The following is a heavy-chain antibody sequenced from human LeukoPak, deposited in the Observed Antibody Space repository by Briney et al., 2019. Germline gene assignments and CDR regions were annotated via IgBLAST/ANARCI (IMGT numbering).Heavy chain of an antibody. CDR2: IKQDGSEK. D-gene: IGHD4-11*01. J-gene: IGHJ6*03. Sequence: GGSLRLSCAASGFTFSTYRMSWVRQAPGKGLEWVANIKQDGSEKHYVDSVKGRFTISRDNAKNSLYLQMSSLRAEDTAVYYCTRVEETATTAAIIRKYSYYYYYMDVWGKGNTATVSS. CDR3: TRVEETATTAAIIRKYSYYYYYMDV. V-gene: IGHV3-7*01. CDR1: GFTFSTYR.